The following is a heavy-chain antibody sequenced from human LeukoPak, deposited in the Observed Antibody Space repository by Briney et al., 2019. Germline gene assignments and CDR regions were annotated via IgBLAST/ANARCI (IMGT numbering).Heavy chain of an antibody. CDR2: IFHGGST. Sequence: SETLSLTCAVSGDSISSSDWWIWVRQPPGKRLEWIGEIFHGGSTYYNPALKSRVTMSVDKSKNQFSLNLSSVTAADTAVYFCARKKQHYDALDIWGQGTMVTVSS. CDR3: ARKKQHYDALDI. V-gene: IGHV4-4*02. CDR1: GDSISSSDW. J-gene: IGHJ3*02. D-gene: IGHD1/OR15-1a*01.